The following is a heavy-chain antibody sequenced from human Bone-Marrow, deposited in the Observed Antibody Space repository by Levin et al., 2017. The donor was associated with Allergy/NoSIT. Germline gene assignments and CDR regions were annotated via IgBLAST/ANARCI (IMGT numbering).Heavy chain of an antibody. D-gene: IGHD5-18*01. CDR2: IYYSGST. V-gene: IGHV4-31*03. Sequence: LSQTLSLTCTVSGGSISSGGYYWSWIRQHPGKGLEWIGYIYYSGSTYYNPSLKSRVTISVDTSKNQFSLKLSSVTAADTAVYYCAREDTARIQEPPSWGQGTLVTVSS. CDR3: AREDTARIQEPPS. CDR1: GGSISSGGYY. J-gene: IGHJ4*02.